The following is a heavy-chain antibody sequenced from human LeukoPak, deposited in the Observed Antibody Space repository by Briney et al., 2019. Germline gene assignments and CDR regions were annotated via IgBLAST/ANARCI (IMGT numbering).Heavy chain of an antibody. CDR2: IYHDGTT. V-gene: IGHV4-31*03. D-gene: IGHD3-10*01. CDR1: GGSITSGGYY. J-gene: IGHJ5*02. Sequence: NPSQTLSLACTVSGGSITSGGYYWNWIRQPPGKGLEWIAYIYHDGTTYYNPSLKSRVSISVDTSKNQFSLKLSSVTAADTAVYYCAKNLGPGRWFDPWGQGTLVTVSS. CDR3: AKNLGPGRWFDP.